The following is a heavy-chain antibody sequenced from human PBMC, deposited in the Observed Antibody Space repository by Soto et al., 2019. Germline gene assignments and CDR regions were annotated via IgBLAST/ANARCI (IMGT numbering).Heavy chain of an antibody. Sequence: PSETLSLTCTVSGGSISSGGYYWSWIRQHPGKGLEWIGYIYYSGSTYYNPSLKSRVTISVDTSKNQFSLKLSSVTAADTAVYYCARYRTVVTPYYYYGMDVWGQGTTVT. J-gene: IGHJ6*02. CDR3: ARYRTVVTPYYYYGMDV. V-gene: IGHV4-31*03. CDR1: GGSISSGGYY. D-gene: IGHD2-15*01. CDR2: IYYSGST.